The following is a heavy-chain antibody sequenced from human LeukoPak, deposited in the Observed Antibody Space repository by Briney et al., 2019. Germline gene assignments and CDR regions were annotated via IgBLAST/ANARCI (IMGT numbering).Heavy chain of an antibody. D-gene: IGHD4-11*01. CDR1: GGTFSSYA. J-gene: IGHJ4*02. CDR3: ARMTWAYSNYPFDY. CDR2: IIPIFGTA. V-gene: IGHV1-69*13. Sequence: RRASVKVSCKASGGTFSSYAISWVRQAPGKGLEWMGGIIPIFGTANYAQKFQGRVTITADESTSTAYMELSSLRSEDTAVYYCARMTWAYSNYPFDYWGQGTLVTVSS.